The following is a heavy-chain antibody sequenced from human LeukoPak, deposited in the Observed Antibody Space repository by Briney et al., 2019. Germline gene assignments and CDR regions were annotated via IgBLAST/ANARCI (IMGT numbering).Heavy chain of an antibody. CDR1: GYTLSDLA. CDR2: LDPEDGEA. Sequence: ASVKVSCKVSGYTLSDLAMHWVRQAPGKGLEWMGGLDPEDGEAIYAQPLQGRVTMTEDTSSDTAYMVLSSLRSEDTAAYYCATRNFGDCGAFDIWGQGTMVTVSS. J-gene: IGHJ3*02. V-gene: IGHV1-24*01. D-gene: IGHD4-17*01. CDR3: ATRNFGDCGAFDI.